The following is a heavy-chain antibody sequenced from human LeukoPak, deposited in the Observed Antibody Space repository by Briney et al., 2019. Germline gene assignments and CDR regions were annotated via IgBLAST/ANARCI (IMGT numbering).Heavy chain of an antibody. CDR1: GGTFSSYA. J-gene: IGHJ6*03. Sequence: SVKVSCKASGGTFSSYAISWVRQAPGQGLEWMGGIIPIFGTANYAQKFQGRVTITTDESTSTAYMELSSLRSEDTAVYYCARDDRSYDSYYYYYMDVWGKGTTVTVSS. CDR3: ARDDRSYDSYYYYYMDV. CDR2: IIPIFGTA. V-gene: IGHV1-69*05. D-gene: IGHD3-3*01.